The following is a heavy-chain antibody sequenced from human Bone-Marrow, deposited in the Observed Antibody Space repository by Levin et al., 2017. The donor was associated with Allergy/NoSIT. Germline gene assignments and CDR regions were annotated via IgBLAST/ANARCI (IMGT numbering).Heavy chain of an antibody. Sequence: NTGGSLRLSCTVSGASISSFYWSWVRQPPGKALEWLGYFYYSGSSKYNPSLKSRVTISADTSKNQFSLKLNSVTAADTAVYYCANGAHPGDYEGAFDLWGQGTKVTVSS. CDR3: ANGAHPGDYEGAFDL. CDR2: FYYSGSS. J-gene: IGHJ3*01. V-gene: IGHV4-59*08. CDR1: GASISSFY. D-gene: IGHD4-17*01.